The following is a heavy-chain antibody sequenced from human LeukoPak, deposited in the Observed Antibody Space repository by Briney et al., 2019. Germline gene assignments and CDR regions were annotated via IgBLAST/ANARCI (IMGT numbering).Heavy chain of an antibody. CDR3: ARVFDS. J-gene: IGHJ4*02. Sequence: SETLSLTCTVYGGSVSTSDYYWGWIRQSPVKGLEWIGDVFYTGKTNYNPSLRGRATISIDTSKNQFSLELSYVTAADSAVYYCARVFDSWGQGTLVTVSS. CDR2: VFYTGKT. CDR1: GGSVSTSDYY. V-gene: IGHV4-39*07.